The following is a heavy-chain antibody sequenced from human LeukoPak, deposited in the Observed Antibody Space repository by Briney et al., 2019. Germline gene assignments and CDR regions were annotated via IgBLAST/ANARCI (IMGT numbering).Heavy chain of an antibody. D-gene: IGHD1-26*01. V-gene: IGHV4-34*01. CDR3: ARERGRIVGATVAFDI. Sequence: SETLSLTCAVYGGSFSGYYWSWIRQPPGKGLEWIGEINHSGSTNYNPSLKSRVTISVDTSKNQFSLKLSSVTAADTAVYYCARERGRIVGATVAFDIWGQGTMVTVSS. CDR2: INHSGST. CDR1: GGSFSGYY. J-gene: IGHJ3*02.